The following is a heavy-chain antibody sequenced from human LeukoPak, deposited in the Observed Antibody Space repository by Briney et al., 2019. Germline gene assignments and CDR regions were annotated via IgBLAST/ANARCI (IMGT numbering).Heavy chain of an antibody. CDR2: IKEDGSEK. J-gene: IGHJ4*02. CDR3: AKAVYYYDSSGYYYFDY. Sequence: GGSLRLSCAVSGIRFNIHWMSWVRQAPGKGLEWVANIKEDGSEKYYVQSVKGRFTISRDNSKNTLYLQMNSLRAEDTAVYYCAKAVYYYDSSGYYYFDYWGQGTLVTVSS. CDR1: GIRFNIHW. V-gene: IGHV3-7*03. D-gene: IGHD3-22*01.